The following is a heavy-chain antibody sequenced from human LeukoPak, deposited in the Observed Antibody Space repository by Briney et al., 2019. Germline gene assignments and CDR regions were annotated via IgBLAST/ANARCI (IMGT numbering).Heavy chain of an antibody. D-gene: IGHD1-26*01. Sequence: ASVKVSCKVSGYTLTELSMHWVRQAPGKGLEWMGGFDTEDGETIYAQKFQGRVTMTEDTSTDTAYMELSSLRSEDTAVYYCATVSSGSYFAWFDPWGQGTLVTVSS. CDR3: ATVSSGSYFAWFDP. J-gene: IGHJ5*02. V-gene: IGHV1-24*01. CDR1: GYTLTELS. CDR2: FDTEDGET.